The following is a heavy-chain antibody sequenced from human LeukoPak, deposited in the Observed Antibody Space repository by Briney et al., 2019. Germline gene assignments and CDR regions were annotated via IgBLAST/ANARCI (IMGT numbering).Heavy chain of an antibody. Sequence: ASVKVSCKASGYTFTSYGISWVRQAPGQGLEWMGIINPSGGSTSYAQRFQGRVTMTRDTSTSTVYMELSSLRSEDTAVYYCARDAEPRFLEWLLPISCYFDYWGQGTLVTVSS. CDR1: GYTFTSYG. CDR2: INPSGGST. J-gene: IGHJ4*02. D-gene: IGHD3-3*01. V-gene: IGHV1-46*01. CDR3: ARDAEPRFLEWLLPISCYFDY.